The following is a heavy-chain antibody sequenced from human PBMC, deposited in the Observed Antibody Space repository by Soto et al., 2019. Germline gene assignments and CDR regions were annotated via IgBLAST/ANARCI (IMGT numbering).Heavy chain of an antibody. CDR3: ARDGGRHSGGIDY. J-gene: IGHJ4*02. CDR1: GGTFSSYS. Sequence: QVQLVQSGAEVKKPGSSVKVSCKASGGTFSSYSINWVRQAPGQGLEWMGEIIPIFGTANYAQKFQGRVTITADESTITAYMELSSVRSEDTAVYYCARDGGRHSGGIDYWGPGTLVTVSS. CDR2: IIPIFGTA. V-gene: IGHV1-69*01. D-gene: IGHD1-26*01.